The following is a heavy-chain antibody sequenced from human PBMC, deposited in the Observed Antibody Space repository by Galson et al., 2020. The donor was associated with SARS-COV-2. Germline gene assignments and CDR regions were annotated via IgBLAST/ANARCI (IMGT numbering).Heavy chain of an antibody. Sequence: PETLSLTCAVSGYSISTTNYWGWVRQPPGKGLEGIGSIYPSGSTYYNPSLKSRVTIPLDTSKNQFSLRLDSVTAADTALYYCARQGVNMIVLVTVPGWYFDLWGRGTLVTVSS. CDR2: IYPSGST. CDR1: GYSISTTNY. CDR3: ARQGVNMIVLVTVPGWYFDL. V-gene: IGHV4-38-2*01. J-gene: IGHJ2*01. D-gene: IGHD3-22*01.